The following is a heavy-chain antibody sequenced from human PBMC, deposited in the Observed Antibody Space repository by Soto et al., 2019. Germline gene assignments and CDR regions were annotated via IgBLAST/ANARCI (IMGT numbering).Heavy chain of an antibody. J-gene: IGHJ6*02. CDR3: AKNGQPPYYYYGLDV. CDR2: ISGYNGDT. Sequence: QGQLVQSEAEVKKSGASVKVSCKASGYTFTRYGISWERQAPGQGLEWMGWISGYNGDTNYAQKFQGRVSMTIDTSTTTAYMELRSLTSDDTAVYYCAKNGQPPYYYYGLDVWGQGTKVTVSS. V-gene: IGHV1-18*01. CDR1: GYTFTRYG. D-gene: IGHD2-8*01.